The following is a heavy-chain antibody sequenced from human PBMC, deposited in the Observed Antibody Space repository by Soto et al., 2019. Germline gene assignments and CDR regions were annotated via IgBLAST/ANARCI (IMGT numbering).Heavy chain of an antibody. CDR3: ARDPNWGRLDY. CDR2: IYYSGST. Sequence: SETLSLTCTVSGGSISSSSYYWGWIRQPPGKGLEWIGSIYYSGSTYYNPSLKSRVTISVDTSKNQFSLKLSSVTAADTAVYYCARDPNWGRLDYWGQGTLVTVSS. CDR1: GGSISSSSYY. D-gene: IGHD7-27*01. J-gene: IGHJ4*02. V-gene: IGHV4-39*07.